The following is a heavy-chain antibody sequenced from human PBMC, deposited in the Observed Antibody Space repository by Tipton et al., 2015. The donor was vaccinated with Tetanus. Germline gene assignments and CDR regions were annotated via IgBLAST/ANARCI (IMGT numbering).Heavy chain of an antibody. Sequence: SLRLSCAASGFTFSSYAMSWVRQAPGKGLEWVSAFSGSGSATYYADSVKGRFTISRDNSKNTLYLQMNSLRAEDTAVYYCAKVVVAASPHYFDYWGQGTLVTVSS. D-gene: IGHD2-15*01. CDR1: GFTFSSYA. CDR2: FSGSGSAT. J-gene: IGHJ4*02. CDR3: AKVVVAASPHYFDY. V-gene: IGHV3-23*01.